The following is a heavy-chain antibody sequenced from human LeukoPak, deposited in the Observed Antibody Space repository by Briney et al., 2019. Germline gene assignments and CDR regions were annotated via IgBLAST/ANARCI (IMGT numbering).Heavy chain of an antibody. J-gene: IGHJ5*02. D-gene: IGHD5-12*01. CDR1: GGSISRYY. V-gene: IGHV4-59*01. Sequence: PSEALSLTCTVSGGSISRYYWSWIRQPPGKGLEWIGYIYYSGSTNYNPSLKSRVTISVDTSKNQFSLKLSSVTAADTAVYYCARATKGRSNWFDPWGQGTLVTVSS. CDR2: IYYSGST. CDR3: ARATKGRSNWFDP.